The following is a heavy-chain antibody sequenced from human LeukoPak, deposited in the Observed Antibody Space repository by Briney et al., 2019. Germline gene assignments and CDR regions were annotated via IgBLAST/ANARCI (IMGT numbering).Heavy chain of an antibody. CDR3: AREKDIAAAGTGAFDY. CDR2: IIPIFGTA. CDR1: GGTFSSYA. D-gene: IGHD6-13*01. Sequence: ASVKVSCKASGGTFSSYAISWVRQAPGQGLEWMGGIIPIFGTANYAQKFQGRVTITADESTSTAYMELSSLRSEDTAVYYCAREKDIAAAGTGAFDYWGQGTLVTVSS. J-gene: IGHJ4*02. V-gene: IGHV1-69*13.